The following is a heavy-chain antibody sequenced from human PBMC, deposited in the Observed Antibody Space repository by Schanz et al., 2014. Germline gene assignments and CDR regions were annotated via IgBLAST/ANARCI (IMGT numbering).Heavy chain of an antibody. CDR1: GYTFTSYY. Sequence: QVQLVQSGAEVKKPGASVKVSCKASGYTFTSYYMHWVRQAPGQGLEWMGIITPSGDSTSYAQSFEGRVTMTRDASTSTVYMELSSLRSEDTAVYYCVRTSRYSSGWYFDYWGQGTLVVVSA. V-gene: IGHV1-46*03. D-gene: IGHD6-19*01. CDR3: VRTSRYSSGWYFDY. CDR2: ITPSGDST. J-gene: IGHJ4*02.